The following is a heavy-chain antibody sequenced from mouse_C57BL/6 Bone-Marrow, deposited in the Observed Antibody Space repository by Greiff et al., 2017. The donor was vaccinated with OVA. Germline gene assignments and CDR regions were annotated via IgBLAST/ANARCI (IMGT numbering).Heavy chain of an antibody. J-gene: IGHJ3*01. Sequence: QVQLQQSGPELVKPGASVKISCKASGYTFTDYYINWVQQRPGQGLEWIGWICPGSGSTYYNEKFTGKATLTVEKSSSTAYMLLSSLTSEDSAVYFCARSYDGYYVGWFAYWGQGTLVTVSA. D-gene: IGHD2-3*01. CDR1: GYTFTDYY. V-gene: IGHV1-75*01. CDR3: ARSYDGYYVGWFAY. CDR2: ICPGSGST.